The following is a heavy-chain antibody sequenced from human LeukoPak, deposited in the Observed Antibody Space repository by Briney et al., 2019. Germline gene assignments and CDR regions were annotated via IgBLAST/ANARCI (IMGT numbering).Heavy chain of an antibody. Sequence: GGSLRLSCVASGFTFGYSWMSWVRQAPRKGREWVGRIKSKSDGGTADYAAVVKARFIISRDDSKDTLYLQMNSLKTEDTGIYYCAEFNTRDAFEIWGQGTMVTVSS. V-gene: IGHV3-15*01. CDR3: AEFNTRDAFEI. CDR1: GFTFGYSW. D-gene: IGHD1-26*01. CDR2: IKSKSDGGTA. J-gene: IGHJ3*02.